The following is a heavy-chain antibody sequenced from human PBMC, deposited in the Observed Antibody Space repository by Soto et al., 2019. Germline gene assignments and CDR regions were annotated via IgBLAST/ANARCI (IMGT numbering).Heavy chain of an antibody. D-gene: IGHD4-17*01. V-gene: IGHV4-30-4*01. CDR3: ARATVTTEGWFDP. J-gene: IGHJ5*02. CDR1: GGSISSGDYY. Sequence: QVQLQESGPGLVKPSQTLSLTCTVSGGSISSGDYYWSWIRQPPGKGLEWIGYIYYSGSTYYNPSLKSRVTITVDTSKNQFSLKLSSVTAADTAVYYCARATVTTEGWFDPWGQGTLVTVSS. CDR2: IYYSGST.